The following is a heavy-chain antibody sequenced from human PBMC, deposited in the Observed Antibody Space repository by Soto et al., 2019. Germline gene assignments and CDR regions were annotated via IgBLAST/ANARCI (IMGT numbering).Heavy chain of an antibody. CDR2: IIPIFGTA. Sequence: QVQLVQSGAEVKKPGSSVKVSCKASGGTFSSYAISWVRQAPGQGLEWMGGIIPIFGTANYAQQFQGRVTITADESTRTAYMELSSLRSEDTAVYYCARLVPYYYDSSGSTDYYYGMDVWGQGTTVTVSS. CDR3: ARLVPYYYDSSGSTDYYYGMDV. CDR1: GGTFSSYA. J-gene: IGHJ6*02. D-gene: IGHD3-22*01. V-gene: IGHV1-69*01.